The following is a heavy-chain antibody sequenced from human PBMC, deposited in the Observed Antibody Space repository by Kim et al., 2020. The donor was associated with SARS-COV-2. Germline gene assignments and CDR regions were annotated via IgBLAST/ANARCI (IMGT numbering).Heavy chain of an antibody. Sequence: SETLSLTCTVSGGSISSSSYYWGWIRQPPGKGLEWIESIYYSGSTYYNPSLKSRVTISVDTSKNQFSLKLSSVTAADTAVYYCHAGAAHSPLPKGIPLYYYYGMDVWGQGTTVTVSS. CDR2: IYYSGST. J-gene: IGHJ6*02. CDR3: HAGAAHSPLPKGIPLYYYYGMDV. CDR1: GGSISSSSYY. D-gene: IGHD6-6*01. V-gene: IGHV4-39*01.